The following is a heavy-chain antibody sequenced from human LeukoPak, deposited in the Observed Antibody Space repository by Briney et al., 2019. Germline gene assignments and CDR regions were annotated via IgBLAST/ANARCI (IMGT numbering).Heavy chain of an antibody. V-gene: IGHV4-39*01. J-gene: IGHJ5*02. CDR1: GGSISSSSYY. D-gene: IGHD3-3*01. CDR3: ARRNPDYYDFWSGYYKVSNWFDP. Sequence: SETLSLTCTVSGGSISSSSYYWGWIRQPPGKGLEWIGSIYYSGSTYYNPPLKSRVTISVDTSKNQFSLNLSSVTAADTAVYYCARRNPDYYDFWSGYYKVSNWFDPWGQGTLVTVSS. CDR2: IYYSGST.